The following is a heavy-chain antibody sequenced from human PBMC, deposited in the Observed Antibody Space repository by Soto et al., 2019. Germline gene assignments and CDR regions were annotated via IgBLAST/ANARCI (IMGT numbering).Heavy chain of an antibody. CDR3: TTYAAGVVITFGGVIVRSY. Sequence: GGSLRLSCAASGFTFSNAWMSWVRQAPGKGLEWVGRIKSKTDGGTTDYAAPVKGRFTISGDDSKNTLYLQMNSLKTEDTAVYYCTTYAAGVVITFGGVIVRSYWGQGTLVTVSS. V-gene: IGHV3-15*01. J-gene: IGHJ4*02. CDR1: GFTFSNAW. CDR2: IKSKTDGGTT. D-gene: IGHD3-16*02.